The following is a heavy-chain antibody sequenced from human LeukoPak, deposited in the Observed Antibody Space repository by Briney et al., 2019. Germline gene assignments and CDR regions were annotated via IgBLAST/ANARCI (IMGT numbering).Heavy chain of an antibody. D-gene: IGHD3-16*01. Sequence: GGSLRLSCAVSGFTFTSNGFHWVRQAPDKGLEWVTFTPFDGTNEYYSNSVKGRFSISRDNSKNTVYLQMNSLRNEDTAVYYCAKVWALGGNFDAIHIWGQGTMVTVSS. V-gene: IGHV3-30*02. CDR1: GFTFTSNG. CDR2: TPFDGTNE. J-gene: IGHJ3*02. CDR3: AKVWALGGNFDAIHI.